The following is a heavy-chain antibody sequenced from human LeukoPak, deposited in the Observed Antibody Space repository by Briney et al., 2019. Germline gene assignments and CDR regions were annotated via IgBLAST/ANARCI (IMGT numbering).Heavy chain of an antibody. Sequence: GGSLRLFCATSGFTFRRYGMHGVREAPGKGQELVTVIRYNGSNKDYSDFVKGRFTISRENSKNTLYLQMNSLRAEDTALYYCARETSLSGWYFDFWGQGTLVTVSS. V-gene: IGHV3-33*08. CDR3: ARETSLSGWYFDF. J-gene: IGHJ4*02. CDR2: IRYNGSNK. D-gene: IGHD6-19*01. CDR1: GFTFRRYG.